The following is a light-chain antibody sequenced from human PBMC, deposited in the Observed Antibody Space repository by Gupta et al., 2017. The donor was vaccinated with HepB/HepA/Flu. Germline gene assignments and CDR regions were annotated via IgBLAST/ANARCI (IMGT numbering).Light chain of an antibody. Sequence: QSVLTQPPSASGTPGQRVTISCSGSSSNIGSNTVNWYQQLPGTAPKLLIYSNNQRPSGGPDRFSASKSGTSASLAISGLQSGDEADYYCAAWDDSLNGYVFGTGTKVTVL. CDR2: SNN. V-gene: IGLV1-44*01. CDR3: AAWDDSLNGYV. CDR1: SSNIGSNT. J-gene: IGLJ1*01.